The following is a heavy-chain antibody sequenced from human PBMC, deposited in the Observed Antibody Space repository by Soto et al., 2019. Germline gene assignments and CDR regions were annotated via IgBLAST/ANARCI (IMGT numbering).Heavy chain of an antibody. J-gene: IGHJ3*02. V-gene: IGHV3-53*04. CDR1: GFTVSSNY. CDR2: IYSGGST. D-gene: IGHD6-25*01. Sequence: GGSLRLSCAASGFTVSSNYMSWVRQAPGKGLEWVSVIYSGGSTYYADYVKGRFTITRHNSKNTLYLQMNSMRAEDTAVYYCARDLSGIHPLDAFDIWGQGTMVTVSS. CDR3: ARDLSGIHPLDAFDI.